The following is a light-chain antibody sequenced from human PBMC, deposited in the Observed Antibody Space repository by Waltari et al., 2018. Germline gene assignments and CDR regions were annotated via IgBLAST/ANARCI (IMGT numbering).Light chain of an antibody. Sequence: QSVLTQPPSASAAPGQRVNISCSGSTSNIGNNFVYWYQQPPGTAPRLVIHRDSQRPSGIPDRLSGSKSGTSASLAISGLRSEDEADYYCASWDDILIGRLFGGGTK. CDR3: ASWDDILIGRL. CDR1: TSNIGNNF. V-gene: IGLV1-47*01. J-gene: IGLJ2*01. CDR2: RDS.